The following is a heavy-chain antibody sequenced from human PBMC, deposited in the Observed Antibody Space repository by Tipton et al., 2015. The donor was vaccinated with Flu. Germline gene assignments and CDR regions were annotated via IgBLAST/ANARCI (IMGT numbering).Heavy chain of an antibody. D-gene: IGHD3-10*01. CDR2: ISAYNGNA. J-gene: IGHJ4*02. CDR1: GYTFTSYG. Sequence: QVQLVQSGAEVKKPGASVKVSCRASGYTFTSYGISWVRQAPGQGLEWMGWISAYNGNANYAQKVQGRVTMTTDTSTSTAYMELRSLRSDDTAVYYCARDPGTMVRGTTGDYWGQGTLVTVSS. CDR3: ARDPGTMVRGTTGDY. V-gene: IGHV1-18*01.